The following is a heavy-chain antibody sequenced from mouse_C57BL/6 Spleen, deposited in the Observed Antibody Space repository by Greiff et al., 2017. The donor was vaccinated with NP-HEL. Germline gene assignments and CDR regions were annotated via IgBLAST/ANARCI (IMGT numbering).Heavy chain of an antibody. D-gene: IGHD2-5*01. Sequence: QVQLQQPGAGLVRPGSSVKLSCKASGYTFTSYWMHWVKQRPIQGLEWIGNIDPSDSETHYNQKFKDKATLTVDKSSSTAYMQLSSLTSEDSAVYYCARWDYSNYFDYWGQGTTLTVSS. J-gene: IGHJ2*01. CDR1: GYTFTSYW. CDR3: ARWDYSNYFDY. CDR2: IDPSDSET. V-gene: IGHV1-52*01.